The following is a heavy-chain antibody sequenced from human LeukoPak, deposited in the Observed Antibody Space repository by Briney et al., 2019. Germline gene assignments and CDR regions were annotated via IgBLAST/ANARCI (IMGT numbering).Heavy chain of an antibody. CDR1: GGSISSYW. Sequence: SATLSLTCAVAGGSISSYWWSWRRPPPGKGVGWGGYIYYSGSTNYNPSLKSRVTISVDTSKKQFSLKLSSVTAADTAVYYCARAPNYSDSSGYYYRNYYYGMDVWGQGTTVTVSS. J-gene: IGHJ6*02. CDR2: IYYSGST. CDR3: ARAPNYSDSSGYYYRNYYYGMDV. D-gene: IGHD3-22*01. V-gene: IGHV4-59*12.